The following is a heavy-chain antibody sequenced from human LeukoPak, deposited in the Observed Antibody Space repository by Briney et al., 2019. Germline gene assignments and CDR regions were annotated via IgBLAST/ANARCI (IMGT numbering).Heavy chain of an antibody. CDR1: GGSLRGNY. J-gene: IGHJ2*01. CDR3: ARASGAVWYFDL. CDR2: INHSGST. V-gene: IGHV4-34*01. D-gene: IGHD6-19*01. Sequence: SETLSLTCAVYGGSLRGNYGSWIRQPPGKGLEWIGEINHSGSTNYNPSLKSRVTISVDTSKNQFSLKVRSVTAADTAVYYCARASGAVWYFDLWGRGTLVTVPS.